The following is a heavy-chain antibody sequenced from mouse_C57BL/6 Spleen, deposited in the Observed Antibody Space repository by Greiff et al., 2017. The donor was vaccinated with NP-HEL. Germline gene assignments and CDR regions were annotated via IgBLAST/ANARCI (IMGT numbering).Heavy chain of an antibody. CDR1: GFTFSDYG. Sequence: EVQRVESGGGLVKPGGSLKLSCAASGFTFSDYGMHWVRQAPEKGLEWVAYISSGSSTIYYADTVKGRFTISRDNAKNTLFLQMTSLRSEDTAMYYCARRGYYYGSSYYYFDYWGQGTTLTVSS. V-gene: IGHV5-17*01. CDR2: ISSGSSTI. J-gene: IGHJ2*01. CDR3: ARRGYYYGSSYYYFDY. D-gene: IGHD1-1*01.